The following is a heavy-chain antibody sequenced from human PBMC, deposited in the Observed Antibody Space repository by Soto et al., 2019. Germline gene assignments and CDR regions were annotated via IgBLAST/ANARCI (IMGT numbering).Heavy chain of an antibody. CDR1: GYTFTSYG. Sequence: QVQLVQSGAEVKKPGASVKVSCKASGYTFTSYGISWVRQAPGQGLEWMGWISAYNGNTNYAQKLQGRVTMTTDTSTGTGYMGRGRVGSADTAVYYCARGDGDYVETWGQGTLVTVSS. CDR2: ISAYNGNT. CDR3: ARGDGDYVET. J-gene: IGHJ4*02. D-gene: IGHD4-17*01. V-gene: IGHV1-18*01.